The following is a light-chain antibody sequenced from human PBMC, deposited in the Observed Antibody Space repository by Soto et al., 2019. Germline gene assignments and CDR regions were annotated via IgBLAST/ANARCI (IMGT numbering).Light chain of an antibody. J-gene: IGKJ2*01. Sequence: AIQLTQSPSSLSASVGDRVTITCRASQGISSALAWYQQKPGKAPKLLLYDASSLESGVPSRFSGSGSGTDFTLTISSLQPEDFATYYCQQFNNYFGTFGQGTKLEIK. V-gene: IGKV1D-13*01. CDR2: DAS. CDR3: QQFNNYFGT. CDR1: QGISSA.